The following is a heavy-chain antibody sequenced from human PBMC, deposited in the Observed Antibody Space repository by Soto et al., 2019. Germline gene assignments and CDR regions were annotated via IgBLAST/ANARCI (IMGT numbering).Heavy chain of an antibody. J-gene: IGHJ6*03. CDR1: GFTFSSYG. V-gene: IGHV3-30*18. Sequence: HPGGSLRLSCAASGFTFSSYGMHWVRQAPGKGLEWVAVISYDGSNKYYADSVKGRFTISRDNSKNTLYLQMNSLRAEDTAVYYCAKDQTAAAEYMDVWGKGTTVTVSS. D-gene: IGHD6-13*01. CDR3: AKDQTAAAEYMDV. CDR2: ISYDGSNK.